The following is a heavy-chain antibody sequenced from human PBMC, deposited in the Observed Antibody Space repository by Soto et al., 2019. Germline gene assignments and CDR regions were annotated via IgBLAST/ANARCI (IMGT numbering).Heavy chain of an antibody. J-gene: IGHJ5*02. CDR3: AKVKDIVVVPAAISWFDP. D-gene: IGHD2-2*01. CDR2: ISGSGGST. Sequence: GGSLRLSCVASGFTFSSYAMSWVRQAPGKGLEWVSAISGSGGSTYYADSVKGRFTISRDNSKNTLYLQMNSLRAEDTAVYYCAKVKDIVVVPAAISWFDPWGQGTLVTVSS. V-gene: IGHV3-23*01. CDR1: GFTFSSYA.